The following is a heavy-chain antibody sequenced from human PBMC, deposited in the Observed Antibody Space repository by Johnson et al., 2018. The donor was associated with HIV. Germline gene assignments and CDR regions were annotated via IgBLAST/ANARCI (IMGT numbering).Heavy chain of an antibody. CDR3: ATDYNFWSGRPDSCEV. J-gene: IGHJ3*01. V-gene: IGHV3-64*01. CDR1: GFTFSNYP. CDR2: VTNNGDST. Sequence: VQLVESGGGLVQPGGSLRLSCVASGFTFSNYPMHWVRQAPGRGLEYVSRVTNNGDSTYYVNAVKGRFTISRDNSKNTLYLQMDSLRAEDTAVYYCATDYNFWSGRPDSCEVWGQGTMGTVSS. D-gene: IGHD3-3*01.